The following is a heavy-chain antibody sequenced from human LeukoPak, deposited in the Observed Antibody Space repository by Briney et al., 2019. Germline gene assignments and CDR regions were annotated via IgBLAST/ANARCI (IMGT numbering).Heavy chain of an antibody. CDR3: ATADYYGYSRTPDY. CDR2: IRYDGSNK. CDR1: GFTFSSYG. Sequence: GGSLRLSCAASGFTFSSYGMHWVRQAPGKGLEWVAFIRYDGSNKYYADSVKGRFTISRDNSKNTLYLQMNSLRAEDTAVNYCATADYYGYSRTPDYWGQGALVTVSS. D-gene: IGHD3-10*01. V-gene: IGHV3-30*02. J-gene: IGHJ4*02.